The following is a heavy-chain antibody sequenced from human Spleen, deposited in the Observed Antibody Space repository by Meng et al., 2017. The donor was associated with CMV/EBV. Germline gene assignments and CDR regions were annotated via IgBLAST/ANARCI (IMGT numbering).Heavy chain of an antibody. CDR2: IYYSGST. J-gene: IGHJ4*02. D-gene: IGHD6-6*01. Sequence: QVQLPESGPGLVKPSQTLSLTCTVSGGSISSGDYYWSWTRQPPGKGLEWIGYIYYSGSTYYNPSLKSRVTISVDTSKNQFSLKLSSVTAADTAVYYCARAGDSSSSHFDYWGQGTLVTVSS. CDR1: GGSISSGDYY. CDR3: ARAGDSSSSHFDY. V-gene: IGHV4-30-4*08.